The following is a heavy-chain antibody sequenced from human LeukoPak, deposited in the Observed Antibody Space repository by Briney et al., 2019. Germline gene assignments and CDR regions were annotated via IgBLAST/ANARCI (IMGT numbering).Heavy chain of an antibody. CDR2: IYHSGST. Sequence: PSGTLSLTCAVSGGSISSSNWWSWVRQPPGKGLEWIGEIYHSGSTNYNPSLKSRVTISVDTSKNQFSLKLSSVTAADTAVYYCARGEITMVRGYPPYNWFDPWGQGTLVTVSS. CDR3: ARGEITMVRGYPPYNWFDP. D-gene: IGHD3-10*01. J-gene: IGHJ5*02. V-gene: IGHV4-4*02. CDR1: GGSISSSNW.